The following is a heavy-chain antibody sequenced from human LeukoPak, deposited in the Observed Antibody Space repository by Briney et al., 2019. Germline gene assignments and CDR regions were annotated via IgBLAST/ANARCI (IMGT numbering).Heavy chain of an antibody. CDR1: GFIFGSYG. Sequence: PGGSLRLSCAASGFIFGSYGMHRVRQAPGKGLEWVAFTPYHGVSRYYTESVKGRFTISRDNSKSTLYLQMNSLRIEDTAVYYCAKDRHGDYTSDYWGQGTLVIVSS. V-gene: IGHV3-30*02. D-gene: IGHD4-17*01. CDR2: TPYHGVSR. J-gene: IGHJ4*02. CDR3: AKDRHGDYTSDY.